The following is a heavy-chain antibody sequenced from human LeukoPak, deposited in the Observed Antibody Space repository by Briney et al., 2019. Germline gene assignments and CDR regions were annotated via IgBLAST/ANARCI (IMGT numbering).Heavy chain of an antibody. Sequence: PSETLSLTCAVYGGSFSGDYWSWIRQPPGKGLEWIGEINHSGSTNYNPSLKSRVTISVDTSKNQFSLKLSSVTAADTAVYYCALGGTDYYDSSGLLGYWGQGTLVTVSS. CDR3: ALGGTDYYDSSGLLGY. CDR1: GGSFSGDY. J-gene: IGHJ4*02. D-gene: IGHD3-22*01. CDR2: INHSGST. V-gene: IGHV4-34*01.